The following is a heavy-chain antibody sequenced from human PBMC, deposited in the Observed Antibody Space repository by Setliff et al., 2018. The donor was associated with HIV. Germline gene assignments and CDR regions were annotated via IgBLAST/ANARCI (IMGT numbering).Heavy chain of an antibody. CDR2: IKQDGSEK. D-gene: IGHD1-26*01. CDR3: ATDCAVVGGTGSLDS. Sequence: PGGSLRLPCAASGFTFSTYWMSWVRQAPGKGLEWVANIKQDGSEKNYMDSVKGRFIISRDNAKNSLYLQMTSLRVEDTAVYYCATDCAVVGGTGSLDSWGQGTLVTVSS. V-gene: IGHV3-7*05. CDR1: GFTFSTYW. J-gene: IGHJ4*02.